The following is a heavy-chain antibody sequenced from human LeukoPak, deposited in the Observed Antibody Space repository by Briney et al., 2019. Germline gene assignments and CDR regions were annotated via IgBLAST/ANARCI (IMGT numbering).Heavy chain of an antibody. CDR3: ARGRGIAAAKSKKNWFDP. J-gene: IGHJ5*02. CDR2: INYNGST. D-gene: IGHD6-13*01. CDR1: GGSFSGYY. V-gene: IGHV4-34*01. Sequence: SETLSLTCPGYGGSFSGYYWSGLRQPRWKGLDGIGEINYNGSTNYIPPRMSRGPISLDTSKNQFSLKLSSVTAANTAVYYCARGRGIAAAKSKKNWFDPWGQGTLVTVSS.